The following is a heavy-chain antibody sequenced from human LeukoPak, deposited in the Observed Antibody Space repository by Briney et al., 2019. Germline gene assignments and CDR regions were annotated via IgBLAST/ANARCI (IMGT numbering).Heavy chain of an antibody. J-gene: IGHJ4*02. V-gene: IGHV4-59*01. D-gene: IGHD5-12*01. CDR3: ARGGGYSGYSDY. CDR2: IYYSGST. CDR1: GGSISSYY. Sequence: SETLSLTCTVSGGSISSYYWSWIRQPPGKGLEWIGYIYYSGSTNYNPSLKSLVTISVDTSKNQFSLKLSSVTAADTAVYYCARGGGYSGYSDYWGQGTLVTVSS.